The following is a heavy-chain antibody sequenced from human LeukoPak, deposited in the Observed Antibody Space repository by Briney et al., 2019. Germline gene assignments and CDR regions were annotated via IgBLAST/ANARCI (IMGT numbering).Heavy chain of an antibody. J-gene: IGHJ4*02. CDR3: ARSYYYEQYYFDY. CDR1: GYIFTTYP. Sequence: EASVKVSCKASGYIFTTYPMNWVRQAPGQGLEWMGWINTNTGNPTYAQGFTGRFVFSLDTSVSTAYLQISSLKAEDTAVYYCARSYYYEQYYFDYWGQGTLVTVSS. V-gene: IGHV7-4-1*02. CDR2: INTNTGNP. D-gene: IGHD3-22*01.